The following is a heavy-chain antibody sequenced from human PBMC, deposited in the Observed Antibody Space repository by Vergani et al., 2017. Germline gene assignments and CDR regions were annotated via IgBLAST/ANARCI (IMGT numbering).Heavy chain of an antibody. J-gene: IGHJ4*02. CDR1: GYTFTSYD. D-gene: IGHD3-22*01. V-gene: IGHV1-46*01. CDR3: ATSYGSSGYCFDY. CDR2: IYPSGGT. Sequence: QVQLVQSGAEVKKPGASVQVSCKASGYTFTSYDMHWVRQAPGQGLEWMGKIYPSGGTNYAQKFQGRVTMTEDTSTDTAYMELSSLRSEDTAVYYCATSYGSSGYCFDYWGQGTLVTVSS.